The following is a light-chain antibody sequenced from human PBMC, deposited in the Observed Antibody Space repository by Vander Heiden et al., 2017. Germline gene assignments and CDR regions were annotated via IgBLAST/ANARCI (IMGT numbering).Light chain of an antibody. CDR2: AAS. J-gene: IGKJ1*01. CDR3: KQSYSTPWT. CDR1: QSISSY. Sequence: DIQMTQSPPSRSASVGDRVTITCRASQSISSYLNWYQQKPGKAPKLLIYAASSLQSGVPSRFRGSGSGTAFTLTISSLQPEDFATYYCKQSYSTPWTFGQGTKVEIK. V-gene: IGKV1-39*01.